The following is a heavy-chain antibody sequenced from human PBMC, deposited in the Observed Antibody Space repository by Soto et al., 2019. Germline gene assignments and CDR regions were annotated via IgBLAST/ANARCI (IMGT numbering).Heavy chain of an antibody. V-gene: IGHV3-33*01. CDR3: AREVVTAVAGSVNWFDP. CDR1: GFSLRTYG. D-gene: IGHD6-19*01. J-gene: IGHJ5*02. Sequence: PGGSLRLSCVASGFSLRTYGMHWLRRAPGKGLEWVSFIWYDETKKFYANSVKGRSTISKDNSNNILYLQMSGLRAEDTAVYYCAREVVTAVAGSVNWFDPWGQGTLVTVSS. CDR2: IWYDETKK.